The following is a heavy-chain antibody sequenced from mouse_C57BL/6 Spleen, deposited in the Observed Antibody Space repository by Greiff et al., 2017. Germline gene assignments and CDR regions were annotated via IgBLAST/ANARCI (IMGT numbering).Heavy chain of an antibody. CDR1: GYTFTSYW. D-gene: IGHD2-5*01. V-gene: IGHV1-64*01. CDR2: IHPTSGST. J-gene: IGHJ2*01. Sequence: QVQLQQPGAELVKPGASVKLSCKASGYTFTSYWMHWVKQRPGRGLEWIGMIHPTSGSTNYNEKFKSKATLTVDKASSTAYMQLSSLTSEDSAVYYCARRAYYSNYGDYWGQGTTLTVSS. CDR3: ARRAYYSNYGDY.